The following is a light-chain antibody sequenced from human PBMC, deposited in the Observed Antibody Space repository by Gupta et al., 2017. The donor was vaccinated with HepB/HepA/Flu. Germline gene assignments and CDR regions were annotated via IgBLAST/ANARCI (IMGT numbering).Light chain of an antibody. CDR2: GNV. Sequence: QSVLTQPPSVSGAPGPGVTLLCTGSNSNIGAIYDLHWYQQLPGTAPKLLIYGNVNRPSGVPDRFSGSKSGTSASLAITGLQADDEAYYYCQSYDSSLNGYVFGNGTKVTVL. CDR1: NSNIGAIYD. J-gene: IGLJ1*01. CDR3: QSYDSSLNGYV. V-gene: IGLV1-40*01.